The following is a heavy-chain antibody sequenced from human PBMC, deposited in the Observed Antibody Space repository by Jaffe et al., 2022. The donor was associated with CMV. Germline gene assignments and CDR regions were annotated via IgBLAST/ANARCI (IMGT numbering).Heavy chain of an antibody. J-gene: IGHJ6*02. CDR2: ISSSGSTI. V-gene: IGHV3-11*01. Sequence: QVQLVESGGGLVKPGGSLRLSCAASGFTFSDYYMSWIRQAPGKGLEWVSYISSSGSTIYYADSVKGRFTISRDNAKNSLYLQMNSLRAEDTAVYYCAREKASPYYYGSGGPGLRSYYYYGMDVWGQGTTVTVSS. D-gene: IGHD3-10*01. CDR1: GFTFSDYY. CDR3: AREKASPYYYGSGGPGLRSYYYYGMDV.